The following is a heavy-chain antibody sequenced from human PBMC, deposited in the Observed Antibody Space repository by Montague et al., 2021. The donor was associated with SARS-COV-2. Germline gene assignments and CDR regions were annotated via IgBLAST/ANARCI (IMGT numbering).Heavy chain of an antibody. D-gene: IGHD1-26*01. J-gene: IGHJ4*02. Sequence: TLSLTCTVSGASISTGIYYWSWIRQPAGKGLEWIGRIRTTGHTDYXSSLVSRVFMSVDTSTNQFSLNLTSVTAADTAVYFCARFGSGTVEFDLWGQRTLVTVSS. CDR1: GASISTGIYY. CDR2: IRTTGHT. V-gene: IGHV4-61*02. CDR3: ARFGSGTVEFDL.